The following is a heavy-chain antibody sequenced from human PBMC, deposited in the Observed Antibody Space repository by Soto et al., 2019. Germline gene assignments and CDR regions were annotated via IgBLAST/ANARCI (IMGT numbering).Heavy chain of an antibody. J-gene: IGHJ6*02. CDR3: ATRAPITISGVVYYYYYGMDV. D-gene: IGHD3-3*01. CDR2: MNPNSGDT. CDR1: GYTFTSYD. V-gene: IGHV1-8*01. Sequence: ASVKVSCKASGYTFTSYDINWVRQATGQGLEWMGWMNPNSGDTGYAQKFQGRVTMTRNTSTDTAYMELSSLRSEDTAVYYCATRAPITISGVVYYYYYGMDVWGQGTTVTVSS.